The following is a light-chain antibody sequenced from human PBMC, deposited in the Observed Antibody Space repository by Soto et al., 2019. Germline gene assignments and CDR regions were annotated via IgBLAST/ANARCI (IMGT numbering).Light chain of an antibody. CDR3: QSYDSGLTGVV. J-gene: IGLJ2*01. CDR1: SSNIGANYG. V-gene: IGLV1-40*01. CDR2: DNN. Sequence: QLVLTQPPSLSGAPGQSVTISCTGSSSNIGANYGVHWYQQIPGRAPKVLIYDNNNRPSGVPDRFSGSKSGTSASLAITGLQAEDEADYYCQSYDSGLTGVVFGGGTKLTVL.